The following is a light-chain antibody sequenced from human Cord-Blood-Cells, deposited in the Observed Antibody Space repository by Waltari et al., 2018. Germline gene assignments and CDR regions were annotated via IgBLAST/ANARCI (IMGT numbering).Light chain of an antibody. Sequence: ARITCSGDALPKQYAYWYQQKPGQAPVLVIYKDSERPSGIPERFSGSSSGTTVTLTISGVQAEDEADYYCQSADSSGTVVFGGGTKLTVL. V-gene: IGLV3-25*03. CDR2: KDS. J-gene: IGLJ2*01. CDR1: ALPKQY. CDR3: QSADSSGTVV.